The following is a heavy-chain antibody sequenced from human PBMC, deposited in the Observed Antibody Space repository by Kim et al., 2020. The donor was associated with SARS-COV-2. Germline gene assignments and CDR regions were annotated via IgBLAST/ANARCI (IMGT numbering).Heavy chain of an antibody. CDR1: DFSVASGYY. Sequence: SETLSLTCTVSDFSVASGYYWAWIRQPPGKGLEWIGSIYHSGTTYYTPSLKSRLTMSVDTSKNHFSLKLTSVTAADTAIYYCARANSTGWLVKLGAFDSWGQGTLVTVSS. J-gene: IGHJ5*01. V-gene: IGHV4-38-2*02. D-gene: IGHD6-19*01. CDR3: ARANSTGWLVKLGAFDS. CDR2: IYHSGTT.